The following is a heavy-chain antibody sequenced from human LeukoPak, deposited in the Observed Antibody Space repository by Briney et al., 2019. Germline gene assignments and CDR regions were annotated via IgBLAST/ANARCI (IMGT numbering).Heavy chain of an antibody. J-gene: IGHJ4*02. Sequence: GGSLRLSCAASGFIFDNFGMSWVRQAPGMGLEWVSALSATGGSAYYAASAQGRFTTSRDNSKNILYLEMNSLRVDDTAVYYCAKDTAPLGATKEFDHWGQGTLVTVSS. CDR2: LSATGGSA. CDR3: AKDTAPLGATKEFDH. CDR1: GFIFDNFG. D-gene: IGHD1-26*01. V-gene: IGHV3-23*01.